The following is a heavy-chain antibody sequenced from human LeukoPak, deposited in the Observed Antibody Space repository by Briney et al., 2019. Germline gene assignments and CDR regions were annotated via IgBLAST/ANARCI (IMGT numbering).Heavy chain of an antibody. CDR2: VNHSGST. D-gene: IGHD3-10*01. CDR1: GGSFSGYY. CDR3: ARGRGGVN. J-gene: IGHJ4*02. V-gene: IGHV4-34*01. Sequence: PSETLSLTCAVYGGSFSGYYWSWIRQPPGKGLEWIGEVNHSGSTNYNPSLKSRVTISVDTSKNQFSLKLSSVTAADTAVYYCARGRGGVNWGQGTLVTVSS.